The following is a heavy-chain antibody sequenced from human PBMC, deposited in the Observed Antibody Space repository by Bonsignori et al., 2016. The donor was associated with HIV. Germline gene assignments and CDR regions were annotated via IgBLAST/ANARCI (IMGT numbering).Heavy chain of an antibody. CDR1: AFTFSSFG. V-gene: IGHV3-30*02. CDR3: AKDLIDQTYYFDQ. D-gene: IGHD2-15*01. CDR2: IEFDGSNK. Sequence: QVQLVESGGGVVQPGGSLRLSCAASAFTFSSFGMHWVRQAPGKGLEWVAFIEFDGSNKYYADSVKGRFTISRDNSKNTLYLQMNSLRTEDTAVYYCAKDLIDQTYYFDQWGQGTLV. J-gene: IGHJ4*02.